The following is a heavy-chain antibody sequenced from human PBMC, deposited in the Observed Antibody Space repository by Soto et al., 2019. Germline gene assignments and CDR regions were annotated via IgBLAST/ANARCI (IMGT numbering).Heavy chain of an antibody. Sequence: QVQLQQWGAGPLRPLETLSLTCGVSGGSLSGYYWAWILQSPGKGLELIGEINDLGSINYNPSLKSRVSILVDTSTNHYSLNLSSVSAADSAVYYCARESHDILTGPPWVWYFDLWGRGTQVTVSS. CDR1: GGSLSGYY. V-gene: IGHV4-34*01. D-gene: IGHD3-9*01. J-gene: IGHJ2*01. CDR2: INDLGSI. CDR3: ARESHDILTGPPWVWYFDL.